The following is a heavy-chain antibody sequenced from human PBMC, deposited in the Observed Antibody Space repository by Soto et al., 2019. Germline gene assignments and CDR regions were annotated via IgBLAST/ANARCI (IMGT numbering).Heavy chain of an antibody. J-gene: IGHJ4*02. CDR3: ARTADKPHYFDY. CDR1: GYTFTSYG. D-gene: IGHD3-9*01. Sequence: QVQLVQSGAEVKKPGASVKVSCKASGYTFTSYGISWVRQAPGQGLEWMGWISAYNGNTNYAQKLQGRVTMTTDTSTSTAYRELRSLTADDTAVYCCARTADKPHYFDYWGQGTLVTVSS. V-gene: IGHV1-18*01. CDR2: ISAYNGNT.